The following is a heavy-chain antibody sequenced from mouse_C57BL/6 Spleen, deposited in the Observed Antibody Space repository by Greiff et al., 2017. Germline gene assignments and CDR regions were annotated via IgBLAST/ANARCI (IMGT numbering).Heavy chain of an antibody. CDR3: ARAGQLRLKDY. CDR1: GYAFSSSW. CDR2: IYPGDGDT. Sequence: QVQLQQSGPELVKPGASVKISCKASGYAFSSSWMNWVKQRPGKGLEWIGRIYPGDGDTNYNGKFKGKATLTADKSSSTAYMQLSSLTSKDSAVYFCARAGQLRLKDYWGQGTTLTVSS. D-gene: IGHD3-2*02. V-gene: IGHV1-82*01. J-gene: IGHJ2*01.